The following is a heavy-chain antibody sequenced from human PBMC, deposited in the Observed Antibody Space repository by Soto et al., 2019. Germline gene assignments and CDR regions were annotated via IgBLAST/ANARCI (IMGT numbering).Heavy chain of an antibody. Sequence: SETLSLTCTVSGGSISSSLYYWGWIRPPPGKGLEWIGSIYYTGNTYYNPSLKGRVTISVETSKNQFSLKLSSVTAADTTFYYCARSRSGSWYYFDYWGQGTLVTVSS. V-gene: IGHV4-39*01. J-gene: IGHJ4*02. D-gene: IGHD6-13*01. CDR2: IYYTGNT. CDR1: GGSISSSLYY. CDR3: ARSRSGSWYYFDY.